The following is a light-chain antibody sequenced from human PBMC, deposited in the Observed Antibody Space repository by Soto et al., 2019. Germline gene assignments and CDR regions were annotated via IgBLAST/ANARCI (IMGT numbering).Light chain of an antibody. CDR3: CSYAGSDTGV. V-gene: IGLV2-11*01. J-gene: IGLJ3*02. CDR1: SSDVGGYNY. CDR2: DVS. Sequence: QAVLTQPRSVSGSPGQSVTISCTGTSSDVGGYNYVSWYQQHPGKAPKLMIYDVSKRPSGVPDRFSGSKSGNTASLTISGLQAEYEADYYCCSYAGSDTGVFGGGTKLTVL.